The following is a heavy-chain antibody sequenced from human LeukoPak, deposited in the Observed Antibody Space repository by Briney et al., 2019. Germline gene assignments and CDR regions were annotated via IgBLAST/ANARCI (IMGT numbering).Heavy chain of an antibody. CDR1: GGSVSSGSYY. Sequence: SETLSLTCTVSGGSVSSGSYYWSWIRQPPGKGLEWIGYIYYSGSTNYNPSLKSRVTISVDTSKNQFSLKLSSVTAADTAVYYCARALGYCSGGSCVWFDPWGQGTLVTVSS. J-gene: IGHJ5*02. CDR3: ARALGYCSGGSCVWFDP. D-gene: IGHD2-15*01. V-gene: IGHV4-61*01. CDR2: IYYSGST.